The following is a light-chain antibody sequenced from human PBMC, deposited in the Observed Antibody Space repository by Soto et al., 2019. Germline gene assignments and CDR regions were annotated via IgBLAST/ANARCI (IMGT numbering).Light chain of an antibody. CDR2: EVS. CDR1: SSDVGGYNY. V-gene: IGLV2-14*01. J-gene: IGLJ1*01. Sequence: QSVLTQPASVSGSPGQSITISCTGTSSDVGGYNYVSWYQQHPGKAPKLMIYEVSNRPSGVSNRFSGSKSDNTASLAITGLQAEDEADYYCQSYDSSLSGYVFGTGTKVTVL. CDR3: QSYDSSLSGYV.